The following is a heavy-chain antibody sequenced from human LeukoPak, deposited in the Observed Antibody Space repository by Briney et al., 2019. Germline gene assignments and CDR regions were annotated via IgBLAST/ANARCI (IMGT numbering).Heavy chain of an antibody. CDR3: ARVPWGYSSSWYYFDY. CDR1: GDSVSSNSAA. Sequence: SQTLSLTCAISGDSVSSNSAAWNWIRQSPSGVLEWLGRTYYRSKWYNDYAVSVKSRITINPNTSKNQFSLQLNSVTPEDTAVYYCARVPWGYSSSWYYFDYWGQGTLVTVSS. D-gene: IGHD6-13*01. CDR2: TYYRSKWYN. J-gene: IGHJ4*02. V-gene: IGHV6-1*01.